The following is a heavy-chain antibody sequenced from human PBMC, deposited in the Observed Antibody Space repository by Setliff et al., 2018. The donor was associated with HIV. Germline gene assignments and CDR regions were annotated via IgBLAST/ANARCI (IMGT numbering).Heavy chain of an antibody. CDR1: GYSFTSYW. D-gene: IGHD5-18*01. Sequence: PGESLTISCQGSGYSFTSYWIGWVRQMPGKGLEWMGLIYTGDSDTRYSPSFQGQVTISADKSISTAYLQWSCLKASGSAMYYCARGGTAMVNGPWGQGTLVTVSS. J-gene: IGHJ5*02. CDR3: ARGGTAMVNGP. CDR2: IYTGDSDT. V-gene: IGHV5-51*01.